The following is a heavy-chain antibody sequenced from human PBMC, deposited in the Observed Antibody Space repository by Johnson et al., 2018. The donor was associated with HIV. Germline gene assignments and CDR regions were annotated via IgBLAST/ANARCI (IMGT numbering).Heavy chain of an antibody. CDR2: IYSGGST. J-gene: IGHJ3*02. CDR3: EKGGVAAAKGAFDI. D-gene: IGHD6-25*01. CDR1: GFTVSSNY. Sequence: VQVVDSGGGLVQPGGSLRLSCVASGFTVSSNYMNWVRQAPGTGLEWVSVIYSGGSTYYADSVKGRFTISRDNSKNSRNLEMNSMRTEDTALYYCEKGGVAAAKGAFDIWGQGTMVTVSS. V-gene: IGHV3-66*02.